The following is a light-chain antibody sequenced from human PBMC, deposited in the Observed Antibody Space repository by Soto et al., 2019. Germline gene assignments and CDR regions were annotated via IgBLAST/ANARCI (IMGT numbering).Light chain of an antibody. Sequence: SYELTQSPSLSVSPGQTAKITCSGDTLATQYAYWYQVRPGQAPLPLIHKATERPSGIPDRFSGSISGTTVTLTISRVQAEDEADYYCQSADGSHSYHVVFGGGTKVTVL. CDR1: TLATQY. CDR3: QSADGSHSYHVV. CDR2: KAT. V-gene: IGLV3-25*02. J-gene: IGLJ2*01.